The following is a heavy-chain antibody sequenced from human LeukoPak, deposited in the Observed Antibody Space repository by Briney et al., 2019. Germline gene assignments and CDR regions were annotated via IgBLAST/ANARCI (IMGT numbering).Heavy chain of an antibody. Sequence: ASVKVSCKASGYTFTSYYMHWVRQAPGQGLEWMGIINPSGGSTSYAHKFQGRVTMTRDTSTSTVYMELSSLRSEDTAVYYCARVRKTIYSGSYHMDVWGKGTTVTVSS. CDR1: GYTFTSYY. J-gene: IGHJ6*03. D-gene: IGHD1-26*01. V-gene: IGHV1-46*01. CDR2: INPSGGST. CDR3: ARVRKTIYSGSYHMDV.